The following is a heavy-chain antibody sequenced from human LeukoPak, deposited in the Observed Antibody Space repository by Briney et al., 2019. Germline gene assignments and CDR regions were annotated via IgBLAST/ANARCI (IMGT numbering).Heavy chain of an antibody. CDR2: IYYSGST. Sequence: SETLSLTCTVSGGSISSYYWSWIRQPPGKGLEWIGYIYYSGSTNYNPSLKSRVTISVDTSKNQFSLKLSSVTAADTAVYYCARDKSLGYDFWSGFNWFDPWGQGTLVTVSS. D-gene: IGHD3-3*01. V-gene: IGHV4-59*12. J-gene: IGHJ5*02. CDR1: GGSISSYY. CDR3: ARDKSLGYDFWSGFNWFDP.